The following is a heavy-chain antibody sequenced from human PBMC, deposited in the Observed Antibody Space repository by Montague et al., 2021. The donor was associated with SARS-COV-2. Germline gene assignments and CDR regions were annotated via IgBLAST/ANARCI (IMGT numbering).Heavy chain of an antibody. CDR2: INHSGST. V-gene: IGHV4-34*01. J-gene: IGHJ4*02. Sequence: SETLSLTCAVYGGSFSGYYWNWIRQPPGKGLEWIGEINHSGSTNYNPSLKSRITMSVDTSKNQFSLKLSSVTAADTAVYYCARGARQGYGFRLGSFDYWGQGTLVTVPS. CDR1: GGSFSGYY. D-gene: IGHD3-10*01. CDR3: ARGARQGYGFRLGSFDY.